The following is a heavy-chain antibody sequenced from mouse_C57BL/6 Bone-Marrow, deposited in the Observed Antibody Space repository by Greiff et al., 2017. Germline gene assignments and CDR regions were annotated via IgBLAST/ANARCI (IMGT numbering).Heavy chain of an antibody. J-gene: IGHJ3*01. CDR2: IDPENGDT. CDR1: GFNIKDDY. Sequence: VQLQQSGAELVRPGASVKLSCTASGFNIKDDYMHWVKQRPEQGLEWIGWIDPENGDTEYASKFQGKATITADPSSNTAYLQLSSLTSEDTAVYYCTTGNYLAWFAYWGQGTLVTVSA. CDR3: TTGNYLAWFAY. D-gene: IGHD5-5*01. V-gene: IGHV14-4*01.